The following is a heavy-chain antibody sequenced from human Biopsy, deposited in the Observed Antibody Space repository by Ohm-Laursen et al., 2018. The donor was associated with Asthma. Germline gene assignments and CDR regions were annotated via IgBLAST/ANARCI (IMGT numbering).Heavy chain of an antibody. CDR2: VSYDGGVV. Sequence: SLRLSCAASGFVFRSHAMHWVRQAPGKGLEWVAVVSYDGGVVRYADSMKGRFTISRDNAKSTLYLQMNRLRTDDTAVYFCAKRRGYSDLTDFDHWGQGTLVTVSS. V-gene: IGHV3-30*18. CDR1: GFVFRSHA. D-gene: IGHD3-3*01. CDR3: AKRRGYSDLTDFDH. J-gene: IGHJ4*02.